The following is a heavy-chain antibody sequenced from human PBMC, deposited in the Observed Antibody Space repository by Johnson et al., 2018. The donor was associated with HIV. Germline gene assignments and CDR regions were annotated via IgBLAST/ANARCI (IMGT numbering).Heavy chain of an antibody. J-gene: IGHJ3*02. Sequence: VQLVESGGGVVQPGGSLRLSCVGSGFTFSTNWMHWVRQAPGKGLVWVSRINSDGSSTSYADSVKGRFTISRDNAKNTLYLQMNSLRAEDTAVYYCARDRSSSWSDAFDIWGQGTMVTVSS. V-gene: IGHV3-74*01. CDR2: INSDGSST. CDR1: GFTFSTNW. D-gene: IGHD6-13*01. CDR3: ARDRSSSWSDAFDI.